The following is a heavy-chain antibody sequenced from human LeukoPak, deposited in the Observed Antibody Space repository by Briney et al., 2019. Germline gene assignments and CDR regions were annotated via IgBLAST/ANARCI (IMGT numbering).Heavy chain of an antibody. CDR1: GGSISSGGYY. V-gene: IGHV4-31*03. CDR3: ARGPDYYDSSGLDY. J-gene: IGHJ4*02. CDR2: IYYSGST. Sequence: SETLSLTCTVSGGSISSGGYYWSWIRQHPGKGLEWIGYIYYSGSTYYNPSLKSRVTISVDTSKNRFSLKLSSVTAADTAVYYCARGPDYYDSSGLDYWGQGTLVTVSS. D-gene: IGHD3-22*01.